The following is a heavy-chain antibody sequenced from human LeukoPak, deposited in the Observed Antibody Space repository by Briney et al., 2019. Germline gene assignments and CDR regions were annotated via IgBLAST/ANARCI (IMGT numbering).Heavy chain of an antibody. J-gene: IGHJ4*02. CDR3: ARNNISNYGDYEVIDY. V-gene: IGHV1-18*01. Sequence: ASVKVSCKASGYTFTSYGISWVRQAPGQGLEWMGWISAYNGNTNYAQKLQGRVTMTTDTSTSTAYMELSSLRSEDTAVYYCARNNISNYGDYEVIDYWGQGTLVTVSS. D-gene: IGHD4-17*01. CDR2: ISAYNGNT. CDR1: GYTFTSYG.